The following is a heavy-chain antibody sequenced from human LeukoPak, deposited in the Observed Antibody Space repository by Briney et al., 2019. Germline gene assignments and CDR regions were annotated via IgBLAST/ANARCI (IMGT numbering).Heavy chain of an antibody. CDR3: ARESEGNFGLWRFDP. D-gene: IGHD3-3*01. J-gene: IGHJ5*02. V-gene: IGHV4-4*07. CDR1: GGSISSYY. CDR2: IYTSGST. Sequence: SETLSFTCTVSGGSISSYYWSWIRQPAGKGLEWIGRIYTSGSTNYNPSLKSRVTISVDTSKNQFSLKLSSVTAADTAVYYCARESEGNFGLWRFDPWGQGTLVTVSS.